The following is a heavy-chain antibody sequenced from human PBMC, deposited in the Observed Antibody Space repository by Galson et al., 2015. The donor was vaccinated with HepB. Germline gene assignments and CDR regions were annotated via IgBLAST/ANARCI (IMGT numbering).Heavy chain of an antibody. Sequence: SLRLSCAASGFTVSRNDMNWLRQAPGKGLEWVSGIYSGGYTYYADSVKGRFTISSDNSENTLYLQMNRLRVEDTAVYYCAREYDWSYDYWGQGPLVTVSS. V-gene: IGHV3-66*01. CDR1: GFTVSRND. CDR3: AREYDWSYDY. CDR2: IYSGGYT. J-gene: IGHJ4*02. D-gene: IGHD3-16*01.